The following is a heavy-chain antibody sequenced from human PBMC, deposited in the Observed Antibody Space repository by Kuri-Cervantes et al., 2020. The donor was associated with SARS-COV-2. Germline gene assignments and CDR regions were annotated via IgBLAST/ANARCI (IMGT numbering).Heavy chain of an antibody. V-gene: IGHV2-70*11. Sequence: SAPTLVKPTQTLTLTYNFSGFSLHTSGLCVNWIRSPPGKALEWLARIDWDDDKYCSTSLKTRLTSSKDNCKSQVVFTMTNMDPVDTATYYCALIFADYDFWSGIDYWGQGTLVTVSS. CDR1: GFSLHTSGLC. CDR3: ALIFADYDFWSGIDY. J-gene: IGHJ4*02. D-gene: IGHD3-3*01. CDR2: IDWDDDK.